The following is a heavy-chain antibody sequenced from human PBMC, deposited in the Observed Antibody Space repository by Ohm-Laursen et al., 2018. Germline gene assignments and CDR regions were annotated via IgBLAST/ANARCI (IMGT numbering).Heavy chain of an antibody. CDR3: AKDRAEQWPVHYFDY. J-gene: IGHJ4*02. Sequence: SLRLSCSASGFTFSSYGMHWVRQAPGKGLEWVAVISYDGSNKYYADSVKGRFTISRDNSKNTLYLQMNSLRAEDTAVYYCAKDRAEQWPVHYFDYWGQGTLVTVSS. CDR2: ISYDGSNK. CDR1: GFTFSSYG. V-gene: IGHV3-30*18. D-gene: IGHD6-19*01.